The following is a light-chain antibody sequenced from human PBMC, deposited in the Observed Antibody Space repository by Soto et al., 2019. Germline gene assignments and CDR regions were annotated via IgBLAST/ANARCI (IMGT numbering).Light chain of an antibody. CDR3: QQSYSIPYT. J-gene: IGKJ2*01. Sequence: DIQMTQSPSSLSASVGDRVTITCRASQSISSYLNWYQQKPGKAPKFLMYTASNLESGVPSRFSGSGSGTDFTLTISSLQPEDFATYYCQQSYSIPYTFGQGTKLEIK. CDR2: TAS. CDR1: QSISSY. V-gene: IGKV1-39*01.